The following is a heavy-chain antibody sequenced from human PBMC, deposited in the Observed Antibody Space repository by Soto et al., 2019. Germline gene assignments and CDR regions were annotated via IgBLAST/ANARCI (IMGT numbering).Heavy chain of an antibody. Sequence: QVELQESGPGLVKTSGALSLTCAVSGGSISSGHWWSWVRQPPGEGLEWIGEIFQSGTTNYNPSVESRVTISRDKSKNQFSLEVISVTAADTAVYFCARHIAVAGTRGFDYWGQGTLVTVSS. CDR2: IFQSGTT. D-gene: IGHD6-19*01. CDR3: ARHIAVAGTRGFDY. J-gene: IGHJ4*02. CDR1: GGSISSGHW. V-gene: IGHV4-4*02.